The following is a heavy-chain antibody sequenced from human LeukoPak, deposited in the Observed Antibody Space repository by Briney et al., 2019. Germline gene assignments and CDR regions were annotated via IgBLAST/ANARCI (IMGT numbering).Heavy chain of an antibody. Sequence: GASVKVSCKASGYTFTGYYMHWVRQAPGQGLEWMGWINPNSGGTNYAQKLQGRVTMTTDTSTSTAYMELRSLRSDDTAVYYCARRIAAAGYNWFDPWGQGTLVTVSS. CDR1: GYTFTGYY. J-gene: IGHJ5*02. D-gene: IGHD6-13*01. CDR3: ARRIAAAGYNWFDP. V-gene: IGHV1-2*02. CDR2: INPNSGGT.